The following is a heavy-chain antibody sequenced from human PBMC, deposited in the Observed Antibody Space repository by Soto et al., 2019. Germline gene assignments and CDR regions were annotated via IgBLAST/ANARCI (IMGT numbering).Heavy chain of an antibody. CDR1: GFSFSSYA. CDR3: ARGPMVRGVPDY. CDR2: IFYDGSSK. J-gene: IGHJ4*02. V-gene: IGHV3-30-3*01. D-gene: IGHD3-10*01. Sequence: GGSLRLSCAASGFSFSSYAMHWVRQAPAKGLEWVADIFYDGSSKYHADSVKGRFTISRDNSKNTLYLQMNSLRAEDTAVYYCARGPMVRGVPDYWGQGTLVTVSS.